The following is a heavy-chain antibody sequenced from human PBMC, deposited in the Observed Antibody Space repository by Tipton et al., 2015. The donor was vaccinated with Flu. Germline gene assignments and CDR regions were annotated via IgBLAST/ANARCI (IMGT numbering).Heavy chain of an antibody. Sequence: TLSLTCPVSGYSIRSAYYWGWVRRPPGKGLEWIGTIYHSGTTYYNPSLKSRLTISVDTSKNQFSLRLSPVTAADTAVYYCARHTGDSVRGVIDYWGQGTLVTVSS. D-gene: IGHD3-10*02. CDR1: GYSIRSAYY. CDR3: ARHTGDSVRGVIDY. J-gene: IGHJ4*02. V-gene: IGHV4-38-2*01. CDR2: IYHSGTT.